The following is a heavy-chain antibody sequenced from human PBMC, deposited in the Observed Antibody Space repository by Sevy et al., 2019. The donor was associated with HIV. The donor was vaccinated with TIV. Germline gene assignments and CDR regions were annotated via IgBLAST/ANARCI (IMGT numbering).Heavy chain of an antibody. J-gene: IGHJ4*02. D-gene: IGHD3-22*01. CDR1: GGSIGSNSFY. CDR2: VSYGGST. V-gene: IGHV4-39*01. CDR3: ARQKVRSAYYYDTSGRQGKADFDS. Sequence: SETLSLTCTVSGGSIGSNSFYWGWIRQPPGKELEWIGTVSYGGSTYYNPSLRGRVTISVDASKKQFSLKLSSVTAAETAVYYCARQKVRSAYYYDTSGRQGKADFDSWGQGTLVTVSS.